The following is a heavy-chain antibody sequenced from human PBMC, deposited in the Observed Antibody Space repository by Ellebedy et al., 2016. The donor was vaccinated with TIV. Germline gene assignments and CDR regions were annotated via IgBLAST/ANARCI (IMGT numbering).Heavy chain of an antibody. Sequence: GGSLRLSCVASGFSFSSYWMTWVRQAPGKGLEWVANIRLDGGDKNYVDSVKGRFTVSRDNAKNSLYLQMTSLRADDTGVYYCATDGSYGDYRTPRHAFVFWGQGTRVTVSS. CDR2: IRLDGGDK. CDR1: GFSFSSYW. J-gene: IGHJ3*01. CDR3: ATDGSYGDYRTPRHAFVF. V-gene: IGHV3-7*01. D-gene: IGHD4-17*01.